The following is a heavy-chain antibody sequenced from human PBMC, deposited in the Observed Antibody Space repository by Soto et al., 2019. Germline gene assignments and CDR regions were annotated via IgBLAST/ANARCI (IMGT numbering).Heavy chain of an antibody. D-gene: IGHD2-15*01. Sequence: GGSLRLSCVASSFVFSKAWMNWVRQAPGKGLEWVGRIKSKDDGGTPDYTTPVKGRFTISRDDSKNTLYLQMNSLKTEDTAVYYCASEYCSGGSCPLYYGMDVWGQGTTVTVS. CDR2: IKSKDDGGTP. J-gene: IGHJ6*02. CDR1: SFVFSKAW. V-gene: IGHV3-15*07. CDR3: ASEYCSGGSCPLYYGMDV.